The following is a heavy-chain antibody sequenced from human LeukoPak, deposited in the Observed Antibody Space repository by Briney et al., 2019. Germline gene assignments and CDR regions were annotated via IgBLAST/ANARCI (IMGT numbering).Heavy chain of an antibody. CDR1: GYSISSGYY. CDR2: IYHSGST. D-gene: IGHD6-13*01. CDR3: ARVAGAAAGIDY. Sequence: PSETLSLTCTVSGYSISSGYYWGWIRQPPGKGLEWIGSIYHSGSTYYNPSLKSRVTISVDKSKNQFSLKLSSVTAADTAVYYCARVAGAAAGIDYWGQGTLVTVSS. V-gene: IGHV4-38-2*02. J-gene: IGHJ4*02.